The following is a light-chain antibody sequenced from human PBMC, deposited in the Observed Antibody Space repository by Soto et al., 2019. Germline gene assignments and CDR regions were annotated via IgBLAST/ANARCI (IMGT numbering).Light chain of an antibody. J-gene: IGLJ1*01. Sequence: QSALTQPASVSGSPGQSITISCTGTSSDVGGYNYVSWYQQHPGKAPKLMIYEVSNRPSGVSNRFSGSKSGNTASLTISGLKAEDEADYYCSSYTSSSIDYVFGTGTKLTGL. CDR3: SSYTSSSIDYV. CDR2: EVS. CDR1: SSDVGGYNY. V-gene: IGLV2-14*01.